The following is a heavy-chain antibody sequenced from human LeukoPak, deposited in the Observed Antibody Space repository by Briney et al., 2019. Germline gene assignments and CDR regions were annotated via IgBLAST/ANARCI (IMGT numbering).Heavy chain of an antibody. CDR1: GGSTSSYY. J-gene: IGHJ4*02. CDR3: ARGAAAGRGWFDY. V-gene: IGHV4-59*12. Sequence: SETLSLTCTVSGGSTSSYYWSWIRQPPGKGLEWIGYIYHSGSTYYNPSLKSRVTISVDRSKNQFSLKLSSVTAADTAVYYCARGAAAGRGWFDYWGQGTLVTVSS. CDR2: IYHSGST. D-gene: IGHD6-13*01.